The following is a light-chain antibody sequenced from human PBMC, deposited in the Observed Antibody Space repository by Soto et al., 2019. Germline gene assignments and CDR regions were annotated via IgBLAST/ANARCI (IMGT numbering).Light chain of an antibody. CDR2: GAS. CDR3: QQYSSSPWT. Sequence: EIVLTQSPVTLSLSPGERATLSCRASQSSTSTYLAWYQQKPGQAPRLLIYGASSRATGIPDRFSGDGSGTDFTLTINRLEPEDFAVYYCQQYSSSPWTVGQGTKVDIK. V-gene: IGKV3-20*01. J-gene: IGKJ1*01. CDR1: QSSTSTY.